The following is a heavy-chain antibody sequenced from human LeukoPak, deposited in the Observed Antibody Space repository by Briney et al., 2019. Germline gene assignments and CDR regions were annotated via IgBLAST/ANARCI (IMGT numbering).Heavy chain of an antibody. Sequence: PSETLSLTCTVSGGSISSGSYYWSWIRQPAGKGLEWIGSIYYSGSTYYNPSLKSRVTISVDTSKNQFSLKLSSVTAADTAVYYCARVSIAVAGTIDYWGQGTLVTVSS. CDR2: IYYSGST. D-gene: IGHD6-19*01. V-gene: IGHV4-39*07. J-gene: IGHJ4*02. CDR3: ARVSIAVAGTIDY. CDR1: GGSISSGSYY.